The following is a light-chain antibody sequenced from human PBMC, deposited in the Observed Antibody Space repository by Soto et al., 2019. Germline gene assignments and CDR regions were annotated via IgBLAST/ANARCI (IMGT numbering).Light chain of an antibody. CDR2: FNSDGSH. V-gene: IGLV4-69*01. J-gene: IGLJ3*02. CDR1: SGHSSYA. CDR3: QTWGTGIQGV. Sequence: QPVLTQPPSASASLGASVKLTCTLSSGHSSYAIAWHQQQPEKGPRYLMKFNSDGSHSKGDGIPDRFSGSSSGAERYLTISSLQSEDEADYYCQTWGTGIQGVFGGGTKVTVL.